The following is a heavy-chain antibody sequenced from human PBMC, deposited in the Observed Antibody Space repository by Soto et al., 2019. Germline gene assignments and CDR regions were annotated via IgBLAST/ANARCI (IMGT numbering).Heavy chain of an antibody. V-gene: IGHV1-18*01. J-gene: IGHJ5*01. Sequence: QVQLMQSGPEVKKPGASVKVSCKASGYPFTVFGISWVRQAPGQGLEWLGWMSPYNGHTNYAQKIQGRVTMPPDTSTSTAYMELRSLRSDATAVYYCARDPGGSRGFDFWGQGTLVTVSS. CDR2: MSPYNGHT. CDR1: GYPFTVFG. D-gene: IGHD3-10*01. CDR3: ARDPGGSRGFDF.